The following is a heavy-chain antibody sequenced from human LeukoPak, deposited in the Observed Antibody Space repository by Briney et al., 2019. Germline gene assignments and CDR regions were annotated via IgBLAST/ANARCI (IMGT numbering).Heavy chain of an antibody. CDR1: GFTFSSYG. J-gene: IGHJ4*02. CDR2: IWYDGSNK. V-gene: IGHV3-33*01. D-gene: IGHD6-13*01. Sequence: SGGSLRLSCAASGFTFSSYGMHWVRQAPGKRLEWVAVIWYDGSNKYYADSVKGRFTISRDNSKNTLYLQMNSLRAEDTAVYYCARDIAAAGRVLDYWGQGTLVTVSS. CDR3: ARDIAAAGRVLDY.